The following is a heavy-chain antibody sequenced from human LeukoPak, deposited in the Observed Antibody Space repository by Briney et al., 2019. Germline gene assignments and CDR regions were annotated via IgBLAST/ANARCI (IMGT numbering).Heavy chain of an antibody. CDR1: GTTFRNYG. Sequence: GGSLRLSCSAFGTTFRNYGMPWVRQAPGKGLEWVAGITYDGSNKYYADSVKGRFTISRDNSKNTLYLQMNSLRAEDTAVYYCARDSGFCSRGDLVYFDYWGQGTLDTV. CDR3: ARDSGFCSRGDLVYFDY. V-gene: IGHV3-30*19. J-gene: IGHJ4*02. D-gene: IGHD3-22*01. CDR2: ITYDGSNK.